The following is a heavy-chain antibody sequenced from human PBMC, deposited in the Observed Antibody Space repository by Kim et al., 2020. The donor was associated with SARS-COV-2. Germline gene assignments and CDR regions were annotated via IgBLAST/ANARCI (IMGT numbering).Heavy chain of an antibody. CDR1: GLTFSSYS. CDR2: ISASSSTI. J-gene: IGHJ3*02. CDR3: TSPAPGSSSGRGAFDI. D-gene: IGHD6-19*01. Sequence: GGSLRLSCAVSGLTFSSYSMNWVRQAPGKGLEWVAYISASSSTIYYAESVKGRFTISRDNAKRSVYLQMNRLTYDDTAVYYCTSPAPGSSSGRGAFDIWGQGTMVSVSS. V-gene: IGHV3-48*02.